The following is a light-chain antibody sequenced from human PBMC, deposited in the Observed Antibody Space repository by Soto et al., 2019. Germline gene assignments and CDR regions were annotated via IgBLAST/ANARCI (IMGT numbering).Light chain of an antibody. CDR1: TGAVTSNHH. V-gene: IGLV7-46*01. CDR2: DTS. CDR3: LLSYNSARV. J-gene: IGLJ2*01. Sequence: QTVVTQEPSLTVSPGGTVTLTCGSSTGAVTSNHHPYWFQQKAVQAPRTLIYDTSNKHSWTPARFSGSLLGDKAALSLSGAPREDEAQNYRLLSYNSARVFGGGTKLTVL.